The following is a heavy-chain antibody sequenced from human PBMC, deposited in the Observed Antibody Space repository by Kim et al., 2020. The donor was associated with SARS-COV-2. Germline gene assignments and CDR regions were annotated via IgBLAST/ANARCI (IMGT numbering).Heavy chain of an antibody. D-gene: IGHD6-13*01. Sequence: GGSLRLSCAASGFTFSSYSMNWVRQAPGKGLEWVSSISSSSSYIYYADSVKGRFTISRDNAKNSLYLQMNSLRAEDTAVYYCARDPRRKSSSWYTTNYGMDVWGQGTTVTVSS. CDR1: GFTFSSYS. V-gene: IGHV3-21*01. CDR2: ISSSSSYI. J-gene: IGHJ6*02. CDR3: ARDPRRKSSSWYTTNYGMDV.